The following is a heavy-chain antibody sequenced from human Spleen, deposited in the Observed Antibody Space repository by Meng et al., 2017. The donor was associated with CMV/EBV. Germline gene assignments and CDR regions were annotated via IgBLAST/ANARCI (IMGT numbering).Heavy chain of an antibody. D-gene: IGHD6-25*01. Sequence: SETLSLTCAVHDGSFSVYYWSWIRQPPGKGLEWIGEINHSGTTNYNPSLKGRVTMSVDTSKNQLSLKLISLTAADTAVYYCAREGSGSSRFGYYGMDVWGQGTTVTVSS. V-gene: IGHV4-34*01. CDR3: AREGSGSSRFGYYGMDV. J-gene: IGHJ6*02. CDR1: DGSFSVYY. CDR2: INHSGTT.